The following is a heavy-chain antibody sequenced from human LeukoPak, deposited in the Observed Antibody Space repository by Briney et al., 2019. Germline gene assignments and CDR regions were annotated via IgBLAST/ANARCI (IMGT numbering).Heavy chain of an antibody. J-gene: IGHJ4*02. CDR2: IIPIFGIA. D-gene: IGHD5-24*01. Sequence: GASVRVSCKASGGTFSSYAISWVRQAPGQGLEWMGGIIPIFGIANYAQKFQGRVTITADESTSTAYMELSSLRSEDTAVYYCARGSRGWLQLYQFDYWGQGTLVTVSS. V-gene: IGHV1-69*13. CDR3: ARGSRGWLQLYQFDY. CDR1: GGTFSSYA.